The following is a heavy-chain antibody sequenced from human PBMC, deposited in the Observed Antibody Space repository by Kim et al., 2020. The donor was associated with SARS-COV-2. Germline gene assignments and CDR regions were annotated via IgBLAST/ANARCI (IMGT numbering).Heavy chain of an antibody. V-gene: IGHV3-30*01. J-gene: IGHJ4*02. CDR3: ARATSDYFDY. CDR2: KK. Sequence: KKSHAESVKGRFTISRDNSKNTLYLQMNSLRVEDTAVYYCARATSDYFDYWGQGALVTVSS.